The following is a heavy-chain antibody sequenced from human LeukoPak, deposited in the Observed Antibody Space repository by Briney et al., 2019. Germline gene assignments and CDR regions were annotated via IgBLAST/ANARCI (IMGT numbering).Heavy chain of an antibody. J-gene: IGHJ6*02. CDR1: VDSFSYYY. CDR2: IYYSGSTDT. CDR3: ARLTIVVPSFGVDV. D-gene: IGHD4-4*01. V-gene: IGHV4-59*08. Sequence: SSVTLSLTCNVSVDSFSYYYWGWIRQPPGKGLEWIGYIYYSGSTDTNYNPFLKSRVNISVDASKNLFSLNLSSVTGADTAMYYCARLTIVVPSFGVDVWGPGTTVTVSS.